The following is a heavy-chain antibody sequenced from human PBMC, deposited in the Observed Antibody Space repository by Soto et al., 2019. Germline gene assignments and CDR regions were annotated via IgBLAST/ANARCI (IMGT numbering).Heavy chain of an antibody. D-gene: IGHD3-22*01. CDR3: ARQGLRQYYFDY. CDR2: IYYSGST. V-gene: IGHV4-39*01. J-gene: IGHJ4*02. Sequence: SETLSLTCTVSGGSISSSSYYWGWIRQPPGKGLEWIGSIYYSGSTYYNPSLKSRVTISVDTSKNQFSLKLSSVTAADTAVYYCARQGLRQYYFDYWGQGTLVTVSS. CDR1: GGSISSSSYY.